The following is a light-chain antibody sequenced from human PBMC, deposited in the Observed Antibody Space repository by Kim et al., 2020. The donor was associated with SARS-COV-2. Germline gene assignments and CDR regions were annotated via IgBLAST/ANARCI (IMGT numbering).Light chain of an antibody. J-gene: IGKJ1*01. Sequence: AIRITQSPSSLSASTGDRVTITCRASQGISSYLAWYQQKPGKAPKLLIYAASTLQSGVPSRFSGSGSGTDFTLTISCLQSEDFATYYCRQYYSYPRTFGQETKVDIK. CDR1: QGISSY. CDR2: AAS. CDR3: RQYYSYPRT. V-gene: IGKV1-8*01.